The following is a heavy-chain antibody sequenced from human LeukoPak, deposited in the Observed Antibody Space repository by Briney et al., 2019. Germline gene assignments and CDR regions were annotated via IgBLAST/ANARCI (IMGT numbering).Heavy chain of an antibody. CDR2: IYYSGST. V-gene: IGHV4-59*01. D-gene: IGHD5-24*01. CDR1: GGSISSYY. Sequence: PSETLSLTCTVSGGSISSYYWNWIRQPPGKGLEWIGYIYYSGSTNYNPSLKSRVTISVDTSKNQFSLKLSSVTAADTAVYYCARQEKATLVNFETWGQGTLVTVSS. CDR3: ARQEKATLVNFET. J-gene: IGHJ5*02.